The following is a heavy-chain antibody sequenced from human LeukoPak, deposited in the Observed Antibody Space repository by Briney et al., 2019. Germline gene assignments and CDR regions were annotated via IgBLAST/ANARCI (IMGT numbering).Heavy chain of an antibody. J-gene: IGHJ4*02. CDR2: INPSGGST. CDR3: ARELKGDYFDY. Sequence: ASVKVSCTASGYTFTSYYMHWVRQAPGQGLEWMGIINPSGGSTSYAQKFQGRVTMTRDTSTSTAYMELSSLRSEDTAVYYCARELKGDYFDYWGQGTLVTVSS. D-gene: IGHD2-8*01. V-gene: IGHV1-46*01. CDR1: GYTFTSYY.